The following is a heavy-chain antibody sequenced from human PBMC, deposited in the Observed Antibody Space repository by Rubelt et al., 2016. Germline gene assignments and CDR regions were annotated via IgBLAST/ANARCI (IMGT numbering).Heavy chain of an antibody. J-gene: IGHJ5*02. D-gene: IGHD6-13*01. CDR3: ARDMDSSSWYVGYWFDP. CDR1: GGSISSSSYY. Sequence: QLQLQESGPGLVKPSETLSLTCTVSGGSISSSSYYWGWIRQPPGKGLEWIGSIYYSGSTYYNPSLKSRVTISVETSKNQFALKLSSVTAADTAVYYCARDMDSSSWYVGYWFDPWGQGTLVTVSS. V-gene: IGHV4-39*07. CDR2: IYYSGST.